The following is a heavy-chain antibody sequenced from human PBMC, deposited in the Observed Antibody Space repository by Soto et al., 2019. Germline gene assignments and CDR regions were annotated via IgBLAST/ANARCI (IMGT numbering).Heavy chain of an antibody. CDR1: GGSISSYY. Sequence: NPSETLSLTCTVSGGSISSYYWSWIRQPPGKGLEWIGYIYYSGSTNYNPSLKSRVTISVDTSKNQFSLKLSSVTAADTAVYYCARLAFDDYIWGSYRVVRAFDIWGQGTMVTVSS. V-gene: IGHV4-59*01. CDR2: IYYSGST. D-gene: IGHD3-16*02. J-gene: IGHJ3*02. CDR3: ARLAFDDYIWGSYRVVRAFDI.